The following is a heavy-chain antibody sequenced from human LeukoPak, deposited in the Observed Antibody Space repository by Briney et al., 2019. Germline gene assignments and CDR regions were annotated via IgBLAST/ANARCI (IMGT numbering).Heavy chain of an antibody. CDR1: GGSISSYY. J-gene: IGHJ5*02. CDR3: ARWPVVAAGMNWFDP. D-gene: IGHD2-15*01. Sequence: PSETLSLTCTVSGGSISSYYWSWIRQPPGKGLEWIGYIYYSGSTNYNPSLKSRATISVDTSKNQFSLKLSSVTAADTAVYYCARWPVVAAGMNWFDPWGQGTLVTVSS. CDR2: IYYSGST. V-gene: IGHV4-59*01.